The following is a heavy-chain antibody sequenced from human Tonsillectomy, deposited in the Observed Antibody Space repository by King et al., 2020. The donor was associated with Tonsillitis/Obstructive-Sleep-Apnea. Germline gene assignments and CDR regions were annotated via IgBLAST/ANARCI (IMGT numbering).Heavy chain of an antibody. Sequence: QLVQSGAEVKKPGASVQVSCKASGYTFTSYGVTWVRQAPGQGLEWMGWISAYNGITHYAQKIRGRVTMTTDTATSTASLELRRLRSDDTAFYYCASGTYDYGDLVYWGQETLVTVSS. J-gene: IGHJ4*02. CDR2: ISAYNGIT. CDR3: ASGTYDYGDLVY. CDR1: GYTFTSYG. D-gene: IGHD4-17*01. V-gene: IGHV1-18*01.